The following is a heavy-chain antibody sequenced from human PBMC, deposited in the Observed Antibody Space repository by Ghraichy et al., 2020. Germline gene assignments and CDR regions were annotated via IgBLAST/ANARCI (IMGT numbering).Heavy chain of an antibody. CDR3: ARSYSSGWYADFFWYFDL. J-gene: IGHJ2*01. Sequence: GGSLRLSCAASGFTFSSYAMHWVRQAPGKGLEWVAVISYDGSNKYYADSVKGRFTISRDNSKNTLYLQMNSLRAEDTAVYYCARSYSSGWYADFFWYFDLWGRGTLVTVSS. CDR1: GFTFSSYA. CDR2: ISYDGSNK. D-gene: IGHD6-19*01. V-gene: IGHV3-30*04.